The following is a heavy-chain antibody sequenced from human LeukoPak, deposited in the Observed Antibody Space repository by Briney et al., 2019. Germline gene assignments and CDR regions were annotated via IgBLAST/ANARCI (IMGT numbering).Heavy chain of an antibody. D-gene: IGHD6-6*01. CDR1: GFTFSSYG. CDR3: AKCGGPCSSSSWNWFDP. CDR2: ISYDGSNK. Sequence: GGSLRLSCAASGFTFSSYGMHWVRQAPGKGLEWVAVISYDGSNKYYADSVKGRFTISRDNSKNTLYLQMNSLRAEDTAVYYCAKCGGPCSSSSWNWFDPWGQGTLVTVSS. V-gene: IGHV3-30*18. J-gene: IGHJ5*02.